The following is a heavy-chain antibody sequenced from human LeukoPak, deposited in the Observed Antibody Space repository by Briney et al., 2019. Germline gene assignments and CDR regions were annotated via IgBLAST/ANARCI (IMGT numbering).Heavy chain of an antibody. Sequence: PGGSLRLSCTASGFNLTNYAMHWVRQAPGKGLEWVTLISYSGDNTYYADSVKGRFTISRDNSKNTLYLQMNSLRAEDTAVYYCARVQRAGWFGEPYDYWGQGTLVTVSS. CDR1: GFNLTNYA. D-gene: IGHD3-10*01. CDR3: ARVQRAGWFGEPYDY. CDR2: ISYSGDNT. J-gene: IGHJ4*02. V-gene: IGHV3-30*04.